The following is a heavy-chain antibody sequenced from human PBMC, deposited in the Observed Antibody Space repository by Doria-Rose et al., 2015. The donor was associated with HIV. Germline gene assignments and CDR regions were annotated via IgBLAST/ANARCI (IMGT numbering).Heavy chain of an antibody. V-gene: IGHV4-34*01. CDR3: ARGLLRGGWNDVNYYYGMDV. CDR2: INHSGST. J-gene: IGHJ6*02. Sequence: QVQLQQWDAGLVKPSETLSLTCAVFGGSFSGYYWSWIRQPPGQGLEWIGEINHSGSTNYKTSLKSRVAISFDTSKNLFSLKLSSVTAADTAVYHCARGLLRGGWNDVNYYYGMDVWGQGTAVTVSS. D-gene: IGHD1-1*01. CDR1: GGSFSGYY.